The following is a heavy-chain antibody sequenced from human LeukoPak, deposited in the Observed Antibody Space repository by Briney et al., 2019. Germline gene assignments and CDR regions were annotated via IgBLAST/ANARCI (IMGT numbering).Heavy chain of an antibody. V-gene: IGHV4-39*07. CDR2: VYYSGSI. CDR1: GASITSDAYY. CDR3: ARRDYAAWFDP. J-gene: IGHJ5*02. Sequence: PSETLSLTCSVSGASITSDAYYWAWLRQPPGKGLEWIGSVYYSGSIKYNPSPKGRVSISRDMSKNQFFLNLNSVNATDTAVYYCARRDYAAWFDPWGQGTLVTVSS. D-gene: IGHD4/OR15-4a*01.